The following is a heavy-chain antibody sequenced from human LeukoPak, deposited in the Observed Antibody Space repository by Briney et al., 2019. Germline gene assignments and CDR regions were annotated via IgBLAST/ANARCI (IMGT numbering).Heavy chain of an antibody. J-gene: IGHJ4*02. Sequence: PGGSLRLSCAASGFTFSNAWVSWVRQAPGKGLEWVGRIKSKTDGGTTDYAAPVKGRFTISRDDSKNTLYLQMNSLKTEDTAVYYCTIRTIIGSFDYWGQGTLVTVSS. V-gene: IGHV3-15*01. CDR3: TIRTIIGSFDY. D-gene: IGHD2-2*01. CDR2: IKSKTDGGTT. CDR1: GFTFSNAW.